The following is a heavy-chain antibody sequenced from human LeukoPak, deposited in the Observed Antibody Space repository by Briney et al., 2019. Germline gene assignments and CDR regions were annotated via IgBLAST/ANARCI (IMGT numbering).Heavy chain of an antibody. CDR3: ARVLLRQQLVIGY. V-gene: IGHV1-8*02. Sequence: GASVKVSCKASGYTFTSYGISWVRQAPGQGLEWMGWMNPNSGNTGYAQKFQGRVTMTRNTSISTAYMELSSLRSEDTAVYYCARVLLRQQLVIGYWGQGTLVTVSS. J-gene: IGHJ4*02. D-gene: IGHD6-13*01. CDR1: GYTFTSYG. CDR2: MNPNSGNT.